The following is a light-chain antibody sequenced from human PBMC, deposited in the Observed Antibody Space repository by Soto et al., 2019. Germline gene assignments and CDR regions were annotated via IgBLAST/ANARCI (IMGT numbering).Light chain of an antibody. V-gene: IGKV1-5*03. J-gene: IGKJ1*01. CDR1: QDISNY. CDR3: QRYNSYS. CDR2: KAS. Sequence: DIQMTQSPSSLSASVGDRVAITCQASQDISNYLNWYQQKPGKAPKLLISKASTLESGVPSRFSGSGSGTEFTLTISSLQPDDFATYYCQRYNSYSFGQGTKVDIK.